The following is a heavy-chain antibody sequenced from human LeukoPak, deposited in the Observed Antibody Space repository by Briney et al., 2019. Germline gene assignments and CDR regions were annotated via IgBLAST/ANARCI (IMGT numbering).Heavy chain of an antibody. J-gene: IGHJ4*02. Sequence: ALVKVSCKASGYTFTGHYVHWVRQAPGQGLEWMGWIDPSSGGTNSAQKFQGRVTMARDTSITTVYMELSSLTSDDTAIYFCARDRIAPAGSIIDYWGQGTLVTVSS. CDR2: IDPSSGGT. D-gene: IGHD6-13*01. V-gene: IGHV1-2*02. CDR1: GYTFTGHY. CDR3: ARDRIAPAGSIIDY.